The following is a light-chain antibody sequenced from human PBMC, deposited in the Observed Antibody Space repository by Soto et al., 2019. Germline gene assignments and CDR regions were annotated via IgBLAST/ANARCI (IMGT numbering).Light chain of an antibody. CDR1: SSDVGGYNS. CDR3: SSYTTSTTRV. V-gene: IGLV2-14*01. J-gene: IGLJ3*02. Sequence: QSALTQPASVSGSPGQSITISCTGTSSDVGGYNSVSWYQQHPGKAPELMIYEVSNRPSGVSNRFSGSKSGNTASLTISGLQAEDEADYYCSSYTTSTTRVFGGGTKLTVL. CDR2: EVS.